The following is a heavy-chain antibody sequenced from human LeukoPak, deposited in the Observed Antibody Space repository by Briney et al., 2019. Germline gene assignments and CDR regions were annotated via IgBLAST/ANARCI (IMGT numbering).Heavy chain of an antibody. Sequence: ASVKVSCKASGYTFTGYYMHWVRQAPGQGLEWMGIINPSGGSTSYAQKFQGRVTMTRDTSTSTVYMELSSLRSEDTAVYYCARGGFVVVVAATQYYYYGMDVWGQGTTVTVSS. J-gene: IGHJ6*02. V-gene: IGHV1-46*01. CDR2: INPSGGST. CDR1: GYTFTGYY. D-gene: IGHD2-15*01. CDR3: ARGGFVVVVAATQYYYYGMDV.